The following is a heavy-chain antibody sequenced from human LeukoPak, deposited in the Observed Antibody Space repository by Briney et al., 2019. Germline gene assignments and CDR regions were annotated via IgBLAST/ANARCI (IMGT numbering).Heavy chain of an antibody. CDR2: MNPNSGNT. CDR3: ARVLSTGYPPDY. D-gene: IGHD3-9*01. V-gene: IGHV1-8*03. Sequence: GASVKVSCKASGYTFTGYYMHWVRQATGQGLEWMGWMNPNSGNTGYAQKFQGRVTITRNTSISTAYMELSSLRSEDTAVYYCARVLSTGYPPDYWGQGTLVTVSS. J-gene: IGHJ4*02. CDR1: GYTFTGYY.